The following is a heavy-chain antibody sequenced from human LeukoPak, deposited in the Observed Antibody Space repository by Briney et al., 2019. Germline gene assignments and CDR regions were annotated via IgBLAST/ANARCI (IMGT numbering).Heavy chain of an antibody. CDR2: IYDSRTI. CDR3: ARHDGRSGGTMGALDS. V-gene: IGHV4-39*01. D-gene: IGHD4-23*01. CDR1: GGSISSGSHH. J-gene: IGHJ4*02. Sequence: PSETLSLTCPVSGGSISSGSHHWGWFRQSPGKGLEWIGSIYDSRTIYYNPSLNSRVTISAATSKNQFSLQLNSVTAADTAVYYCARHDGRSGGTMGALDSWGQGSLVTVSS.